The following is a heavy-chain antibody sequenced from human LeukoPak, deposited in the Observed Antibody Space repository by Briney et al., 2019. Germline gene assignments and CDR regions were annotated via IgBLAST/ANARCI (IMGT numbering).Heavy chain of an antibody. V-gene: IGHV4-59*01. CDR2: IYYSGST. CDR3: ARDPRGGMDV. CDR1: GGSMSSYY. Sequence: WGSLTLSCTVSGGSMSSYYLSWIRQPPGKGLEWIGDIYYSGSTNYNASVKSRVTISVDMSKNELSLKLSCVRAADTAVYYCARDPRGGMDVWGQATKVSVSS. D-gene: IGHD3-10*01. J-gene: IGHJ6*02.